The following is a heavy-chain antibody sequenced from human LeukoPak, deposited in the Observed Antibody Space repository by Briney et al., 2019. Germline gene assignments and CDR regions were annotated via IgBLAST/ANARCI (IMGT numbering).Heavy chain of an antibody. CDR3: ARLRWPRGGRSSFDY. J-gene: IGHJ4*02. CDR2: IYPGDSDI. CDR1: GYNFDSYW. Sequence: GESLKISCKGSGYNFDSYWIGWVRQMPGKGPEWMVIIYPGDSDIKYSPSFEGQVTISADKSNSTAYLQWSSLKASDTAMYYCARLRWPRGGRSSFDYWGQGALVTVSS. V-gene: IGHV5-51*01. D-gene: IGHD3-10*01.